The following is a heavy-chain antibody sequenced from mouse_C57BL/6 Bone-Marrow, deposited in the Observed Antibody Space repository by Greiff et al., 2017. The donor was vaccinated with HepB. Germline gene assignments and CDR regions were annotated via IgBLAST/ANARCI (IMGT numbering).Heavy chain of an antibody. D-gene: IGHD1-1*01. CDR3: ARRGYGSSPHYYAMDY. CDR1: GFTFSDYG. Sequence: EVQLQESGGGLVQPGGSLKLSCAASGFTFSDYGMAWVRQAPRKGPEWVAFISNLAYSIYYADTVTGRFTISRENAKNTLYLEMSSLRSEDTAMYYCARRGYGSSPHYYAMDYWGQGTSVTVSS. CDR2: ISNLAYSI. J-gene: IGHJ4*01. V-gene: IGHV5-15*04.